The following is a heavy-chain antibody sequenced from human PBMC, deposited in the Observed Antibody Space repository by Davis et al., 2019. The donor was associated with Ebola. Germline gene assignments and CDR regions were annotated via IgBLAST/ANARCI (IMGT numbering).Heavy chain of an antibody. V-gene: IGHV3-74*01. Sequence: GESLKISCAASGFTFSSYWMHWVRQAPGKGLVWVSRINSDGSSTSYADSVKGRFTISRDNAKNTLYLQMNSLRAEDTAVYYCARDQRRIAVGPQYYYYGMDVWGKGTTVTVSS. CDR1: GFTFSSYW. D-gene: IGHD6-19*01. J-gene: IGHJ6*04. CDR3: ARDQRRIAVGPQYYYYGMDV. CDR2: INSDGSST.